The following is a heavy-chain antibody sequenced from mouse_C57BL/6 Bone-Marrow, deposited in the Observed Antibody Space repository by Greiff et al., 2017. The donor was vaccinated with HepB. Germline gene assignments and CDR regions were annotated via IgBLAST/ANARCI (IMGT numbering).Heavy chain of an antibody. D-gene: IGHD2-1*01. CDR3: ARQTYGNARVDY. Sequence: EVQVVESGGDLVKPGGSLKLSCAASGFTFSSYGMSWVRQTPDKRLEWVATISSGGSYTYYPDSVKGRFTISRDNAKNTLYLQMSSLKSEDTAMYYCARQTYGNARVDYWGQGTTLTVSS. CDR2: ISSGGSYT. J-gene: IGHJ2*01. CDR1: GFTFSSYG. V-gene: IGHV5-6*01.